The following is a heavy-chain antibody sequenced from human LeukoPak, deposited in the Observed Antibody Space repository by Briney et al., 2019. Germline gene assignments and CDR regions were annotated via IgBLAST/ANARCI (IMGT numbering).Heavy chain of an antibody. CDR2: ISGSGGST. CDR3: AKDHQQWLVGLYYY. V-gene: IGHV3-23*01. D-gene: IGHD6-19*01. CDR1: GFTVSSNY. Sequence: GGSLRLSCAASGFTVSSNYMSWVRQAPGKGLEWVSVISGSGGSTYYADSVKGRFTISRDNSKNTLYLQMNSLRAEDTAVYYCAKDHQQWLVGLYYYWGQGTLVTVSS. J-gene: IGHJ4*02.